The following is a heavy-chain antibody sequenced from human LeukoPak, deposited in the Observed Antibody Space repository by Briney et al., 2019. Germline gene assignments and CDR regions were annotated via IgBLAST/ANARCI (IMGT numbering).Heavy chain of an antibody. J-gene: IGHJ4*02. V-gene: IGHV3-23*01. CDR3: AKDRGAVTTSRFGY. CDR1: GFTFSAYA. Sequence: PGGSLRLSCAASGFTFSAYAMNWVRQAPGKGLEWVSAISSSGDSTYYADSAKGRFTISRDNAKNSLYLQMNSLRAEDTALYYCAKDRGAVTTSRFGYWGQGTLVTVSS. CDR2: ISSSGDST. D-gene: IGHD4-4*01.